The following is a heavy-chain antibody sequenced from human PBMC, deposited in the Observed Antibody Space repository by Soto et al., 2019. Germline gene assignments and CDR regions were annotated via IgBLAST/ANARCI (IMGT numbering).Heavy chain of an antibody. CDR1: GYNFAGYW. V-gene: IGHV5-51*01. CDR3: ARGGVSTRTFDY. J-gene: IGHJ4*02. Sequence: PGASLKISCQGSGYNFAGYWIAWVSQMPGKGLELMGIIYPSDSDTRYRPSFQCQVTISADKSISSAYLQWSSLRASDTARDYCARGGVSTRTFDYWGQGTPVAVPS. D-gene: IGHD3-3*01. CDR2: IYPSDSDT.